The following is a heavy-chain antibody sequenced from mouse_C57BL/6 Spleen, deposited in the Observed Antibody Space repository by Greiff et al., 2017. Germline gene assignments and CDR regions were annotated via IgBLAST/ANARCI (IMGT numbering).Heavy chain of an antibody. CDR3: ARQPPYYTDYAMDY. J-gene: IGHJ4*01. CDR1: GFTFSSYG. D-gene: IGHD2-12*01. Sequence: EVKLVESGGDLVKPGGSLKLSCAASGFTFSSYGMSLVRQTPDKRLEWVATISSGGSYTYYPDSVKGRFTISRDKAQNTLYLQMGSLKSEDTAMYYCARQPPYYTDYAMDYWGQGTSVTVSS. CDR2: ISSGGSYT. V-gene: IGHV5-6*01.